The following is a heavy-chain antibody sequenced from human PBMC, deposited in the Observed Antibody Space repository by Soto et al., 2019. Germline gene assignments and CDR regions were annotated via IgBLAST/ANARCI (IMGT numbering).Heavy chain of an antibody. Sequence: GASVKVSCKVSGYTLTELSMHWVRQAPGKGLEWMGGFDPEDGETIYAQKFQGRVTMTEDTSTDTAYMELSSLRSEDTAVYYCARSLSYDFWSGYLGFVDYWGQGTLVTVS. CDR3: ARSLSYDFWSGYLGFVDY. J-gene: IGHJ4*02. D-gene: IGHD3-3*01. CDR2: FDPEDGET. CDR1: GYTLTELS. V-gene: IGHV1-24*01.